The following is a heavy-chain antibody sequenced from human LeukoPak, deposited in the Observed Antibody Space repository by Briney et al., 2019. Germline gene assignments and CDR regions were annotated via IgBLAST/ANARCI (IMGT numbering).Heavy chain of an antibody. V-gene: IGHV3-48*01. D-gene: IGHD6-13*01. Sequence: GGSLRLSCAASGVTFSSYWMSWVRQAPGKGLEWVSYISSSSSTKYYADSVKGRFTISRDNAKNSLYLQMNSLRAEDTAVYYCARGSGSSWFDYWGQGTLVTVSS. CDR1: GVTFSSYW. CDR3: ARGSGSSWFDY. CDR2: ISSSSSTK. J-gene: IGHJ4*02.